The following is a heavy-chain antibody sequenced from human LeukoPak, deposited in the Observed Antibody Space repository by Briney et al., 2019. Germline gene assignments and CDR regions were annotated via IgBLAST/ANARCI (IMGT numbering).Heavy chain of an antibody. CDR1: SGSISSYY. V-gene: IGHV4-59*01. J-gene: IGHJ4*02. Sequence: SETLSLTCTVSSGSISSYYWSWIRQPPGKGLEWIGYIYYSGSTNYNPSLKSRVTISVDTSKNQFSLKLSSVTAADTAVYYCARGDPFGEGFDYWGQGTLVTVSS. D-gene: IGHD4-17*01. CDR3: ARGDPFGEGFDY. CDR2: IYYSGST.